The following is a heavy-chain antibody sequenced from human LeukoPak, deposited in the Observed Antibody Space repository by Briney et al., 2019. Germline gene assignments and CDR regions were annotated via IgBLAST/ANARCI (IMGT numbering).Heavy chain of an antibody. D-gene: IGHD3-10*01. CDR3: ARRGRRYYGSGYQYYFDY. CDR1: GGSISSSSYY. J-gene: IGHJ4*02. V-gene: IGHV4-39*07. CDR2: IYYSGST. Sequence: SETLSLTCTVSGGSISSSSYYWGWIRQPPGKGLEWIGSIYYSGSTYYNPSLKSRVTISVDTSKNQFSLKLSSVTAADTAVYYCARRGRRYYGSGYQYYFDYWGQGTLVTVSS.